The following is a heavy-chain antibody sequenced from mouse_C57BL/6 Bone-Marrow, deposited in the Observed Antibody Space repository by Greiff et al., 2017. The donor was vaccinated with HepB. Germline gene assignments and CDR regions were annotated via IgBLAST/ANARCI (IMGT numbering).Heavy chain of an antibody. D-gene: IGHD2-2*01. CDR3: ARKGGYDGPYAMDY. CDR2: IWSGGST. V-gene: IGHV2-2*01. J-gene: IGHJ4*01. Sequence: VQGVESGPGLVQPSQSLSITCTVSGFSLTSYGVHWVRQSPGKGLEWLGVIWSGGSTDYNAAFISRLSISKDNSKSQVFFKMNSLQADDTAIYYCARKGGYDGPYAMDYWGQGTSVTVSS. CDR1: GFSLTSYG.